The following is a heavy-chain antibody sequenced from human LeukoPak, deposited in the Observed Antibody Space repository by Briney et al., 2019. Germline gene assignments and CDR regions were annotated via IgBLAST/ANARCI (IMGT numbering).Heavy chain of an antibody. Sequence: ASVKVSCKASGYTFTGNGITWVRQAPGQGLEWMGWISGYNGNTVYAQMFQGRVTMTTDTSTSTAYMELRSLRSDDTAVYYCAREVDVVVIADYWGQGTLVTVSS. CDR3: AREVDVVVIADY. J-gene: IGHJ4*02. CDR1: GYTFTGNG. CDR2: ISGYNGNT. D-gene: IGHD2-21*01. V-gene: IGHV1-18*01.